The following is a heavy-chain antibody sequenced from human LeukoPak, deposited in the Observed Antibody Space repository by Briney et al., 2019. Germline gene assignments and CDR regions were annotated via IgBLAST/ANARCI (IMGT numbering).Heavy chain of an antibody. J-gene: IGHJ4*02. CDR1: GYTFTSYD. Sequence: ASVKVSCKGSGYTFTSYDINWVRQATGQGLEWMGWMNPNSGNTGYAQKFQGRVPMTRNPSISTAYMELSSLSSEDTAVYYCARGRRRDYYGSGSYRVYWGQGTLVTVSS. CDR2: MNPNSGNT. CDR3: ARGRRRDYYGSGSYRVY. V-gene: IGHV1-8*01. D-gene: IGHD3-10*01.